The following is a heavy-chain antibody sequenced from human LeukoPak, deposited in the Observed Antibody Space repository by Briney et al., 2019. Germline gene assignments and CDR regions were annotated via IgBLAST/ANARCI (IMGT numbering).Heavy chain of an antibody. CDR1: GGTFISYA. V-gene: IGHV1-18*01. Sequence: ASVKVSCKASGGTFISYAISWVRQAPGQGLEWMGWISAYNGNTNSAQKLQGRVTMTTDTSTSTAHMELRSLRSDDTAVYYCARDPCSGGSCHDALDIWGQGTTVTVSS. D-gene: IGHD2-15*01. CDR3: ARDPCSGGSCHDALDI. CDR2: ISAYNGNT. J-gene: IGHJ3*02.